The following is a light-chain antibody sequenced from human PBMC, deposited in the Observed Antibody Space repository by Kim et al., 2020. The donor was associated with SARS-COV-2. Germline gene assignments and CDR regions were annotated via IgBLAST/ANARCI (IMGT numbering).Light chain of an antibody. J-gene: IGLJ3*02. CDR2: NDS. CDR3: QVWDSTSDHPWV. CDR1: EIGSQS. V-gene: IGLV3-21*01. Sequence: SYELTQPPSVSVAPGKTAIITCGVEEIGSQSVHWCQQKPGQAPVLVIQNDSDRPSGISERFSGSNSGNTATLAISRVEAGDEADYFCQVWDSTSDHPWVFGGGTKLTVL.